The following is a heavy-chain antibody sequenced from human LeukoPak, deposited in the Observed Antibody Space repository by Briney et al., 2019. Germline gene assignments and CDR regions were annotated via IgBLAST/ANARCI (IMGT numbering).Heavy chain of an antibody. CDR2: ISSCSTNT. D-gene: IGHD6-19*01. V-gene: IGHV3-23*01. CDR1: GFTFRSYA. Sequence: GGSLRLSCPASGFTFRSYAMSWVRQAPGKRLEWVSAISSCSTNTYYADSVKGRFTISRDNSKNTLYLQMNSLKAEDTAVYYCAKPSSGYGSFDSWGQGTLVTVSS. CDR3: AKPSSGYGSFDS. J-gene: IGHJ4*02.